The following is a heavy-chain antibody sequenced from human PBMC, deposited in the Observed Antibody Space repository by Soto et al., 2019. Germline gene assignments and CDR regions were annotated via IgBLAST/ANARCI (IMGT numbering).Heavy chain of an antibody. CDR3: AKIMDIVVVPAIYYTDV. CDR2: ISGSGGST. J-gene: IGHJ6*03. CDR1: GFTFSSYA. D-gene: IGHD2-2*03. V-gene: IGHV3-23*01. Sequence: LRLSCAASGFTFSSYAMSWVRQAPGKGLEWVSAISGSGGSTYYADSVKGRFTISRDNSKNTLYLQMNSLRAEDTAVYYCAKIMDIVVVPAIYYTDVWGKGTTVTVSS.